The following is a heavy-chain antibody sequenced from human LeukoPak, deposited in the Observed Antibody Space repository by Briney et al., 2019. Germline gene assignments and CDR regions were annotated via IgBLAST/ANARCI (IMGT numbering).Heavy chain of an antibody. CDR2: INWSGRSI. J-gene: IGHJ3*01. CDR1: GFTFSSYG. Sequence: GGSLTLSCEVSGFTFSSYGMYWVRQPPGKGLEWVSGINWSGRSIAYADSVKGRFTISRDNTKNSLYLQMNSLRTEDTALYYCAKERALGELNDAFDLWGPGTLVTVSS. CDR3: AKERALGELNDAFDL. V-gene: IGHV3-9*01. D-gene: IGHD3-10*01.